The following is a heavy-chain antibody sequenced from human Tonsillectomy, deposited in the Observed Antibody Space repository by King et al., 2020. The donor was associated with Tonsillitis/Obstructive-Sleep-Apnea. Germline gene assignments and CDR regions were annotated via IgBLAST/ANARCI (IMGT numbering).Heavy chain of an antibody. J-gene: IGHJ4*02. V-gene: IGHV4-31*03. CDR2: IYYSGST. CDR1: GGSISSGGYY. Sequence: QLLESGPGLVKPSQTLSLTCTVSGGSISSGGYYWSWIRQHPGKGLEWIGYIYYSGSTYYNPSLKSRVTISVDTSKNQFSLKLSSVTAADTAVYYCARDGGVTGTRELHYWGQGTLVTVSS. D-gene: IGHD1-20*01. CDR3: ARDGGVTGTRELHY.